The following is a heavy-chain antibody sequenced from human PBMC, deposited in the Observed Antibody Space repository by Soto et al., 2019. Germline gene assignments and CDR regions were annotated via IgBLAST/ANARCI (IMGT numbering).Heavy chain of an antibody. J-gene: IGHJ4*02. Sequence: QVHLVQSGAEVKKPGASVKVSCKASGYTFTSYGITWVRQAPGQGLEWMGWISAHNGNTDYAQKLQGRVIVTRDTSTSTAYMDLRSLRSDDTAVYYCARGRYGDCWGQGALVTVSS. V-gene: IGHV1-18*01. CDR2: ISAHNGNT. D-gene: IGHD1-1*01. CDR3: ARGRYGDC. CDR1: GYTFTSYG.